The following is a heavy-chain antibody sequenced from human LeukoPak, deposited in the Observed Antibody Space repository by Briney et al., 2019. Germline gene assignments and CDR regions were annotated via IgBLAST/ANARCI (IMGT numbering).Heavy chain of an antibody. V-gene: IGHV3-7*01. CDR3: AELGITMIGGV. J-gene: IGHJ6*04. Sequence: SGGSLRLSCTASGFTFSSYWMSWVRQAPGKGLEWVANIKQDGSEKYYVDSVKGRFTISRDNAKNSLYLQMNSLRAEDTAVYYCAELGITMIGGVWGKGTTVTISS. D-gene: IGHD3-10*02. CDR2: IKQDGSEK. CDR1: GFTFSSYW.